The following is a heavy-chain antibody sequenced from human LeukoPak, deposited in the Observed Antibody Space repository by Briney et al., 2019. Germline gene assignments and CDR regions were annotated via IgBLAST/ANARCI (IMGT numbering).Heavy chain of an antibody. CDR2: IYYSGST. V-gene: IGHV4-61*08. D-gene: IGHD2-15*01. Sequence: PSETLSLTCTVSGGSVRSGDHNWSWIRQPPGKGLEWIGYIYYSGSTNYNPSLKSRVTISVDTSKNQFSLKLSSVTAADTAVYYCARLPTLGDYFDYWGQGTLVTVSS. CDR3: ARLPTLGDYFDY. CDR1: GGSVRSGDHN. J-gene: IGHJ4*02.